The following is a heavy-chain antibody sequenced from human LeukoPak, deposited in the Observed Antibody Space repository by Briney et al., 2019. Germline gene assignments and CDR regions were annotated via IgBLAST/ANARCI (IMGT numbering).Heavy chain of an antibody. D-gene: IGHD2-15*01. J-gene: IGHJ5*02. Sequence: PGRSLRLSCAASGFTFSGSAMHWVRQASGKGLEWVGRIRSKANSYATAYAASVKGRFTISRDDSKNTAYLQMNSLKTEDTAVYYCTRGHCSGGSCESGPWGQGTLVTVSS. CDR1: GFTFSGSA. CDR3: TRGHCSGGSCESGP. V-gene: IGHV3-73*01. CDR2: IRSKANSYAT.